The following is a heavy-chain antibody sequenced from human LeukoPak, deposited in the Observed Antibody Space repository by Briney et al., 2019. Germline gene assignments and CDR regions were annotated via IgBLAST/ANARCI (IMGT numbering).Heavy chain of an antibody. Sequence: ASVKVSCKASGYTFTSYDINWVRQATGQGLEWMGWMNPNSGNTGYAQKFQGRVTMTRNTSISTAYMELSSLRSEDTAVHYCARGQGLGYCSSTSCYGDWYFDLWGRGTLVTVSS. J-gene: IGHJ2*01. CDR3: ARGQGLGYCSSTSCYGDWYFDL. V-gene: IGHV1-8*01. D-gene: IGHD2-2*01. CDR1: GYTFTSYD. CDR2: MNPNSGNT.